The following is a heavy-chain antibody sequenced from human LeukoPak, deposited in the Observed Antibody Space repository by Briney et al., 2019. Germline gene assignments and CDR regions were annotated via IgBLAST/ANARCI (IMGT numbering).Heavy chain of an antibody. CDR1: GYTFTSYD. CDR2: MNPNSGNT. J-gene: IGHJ5*02. CDR3: ARVPAKRYCSSTSCYSGWFDP. Sequence: GASVKVSCKASGYTFTSYDINWVRQATGQGLEWMGWMNPNSGNTGYAQKFQGRGTMTRNTSISTAYMELSSLRSEDTAVYYCARVPAKRYCSSTSCYSGWFDPWGQGTLVTVSS. V-gene: IGHV1-8*01. D-gene: IGHD2-2*01.